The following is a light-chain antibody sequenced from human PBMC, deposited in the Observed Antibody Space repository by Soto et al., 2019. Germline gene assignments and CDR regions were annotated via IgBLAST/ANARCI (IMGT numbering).Light chain of an antibody. CDR3: QQYNDWPQT. Sequence: EVVMTQSPATLSVSPGERATLSCRASQSVSTNVAWYQQKPGQAPRLLIYAASTRATGIPARFSGSGSGTEFTLTISSLQSEDFAVYYCQQYNDWPQTFGGGTKVEIK. V-gene: IGKV3-15*01. CDR1: QSVSTN. J-gene: IGKJ4*01. CDR2: AAS.